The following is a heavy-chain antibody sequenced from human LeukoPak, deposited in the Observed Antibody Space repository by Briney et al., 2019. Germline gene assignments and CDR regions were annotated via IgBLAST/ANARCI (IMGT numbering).Heavy chain of an antibody. J-gene: IGHJ6*02. Sequence: GGSLRLSCAASGFTFSSYAMHWVRQAPGKGLEWVAVISYDGSNKYYADSVKGRFTISRDNSKNTLYLQMNSLRAEDTAVYYCARDRAGDPYYYYGMDVWGQGTTVTVSS. CDR1: GFTFSSYA. CDR3: ARDRAGDPYYYYGMDV. V-gene: IGHV3-30-3*01. D-gene: IGHD4-17*01. CDR2: ISYDGSNK.